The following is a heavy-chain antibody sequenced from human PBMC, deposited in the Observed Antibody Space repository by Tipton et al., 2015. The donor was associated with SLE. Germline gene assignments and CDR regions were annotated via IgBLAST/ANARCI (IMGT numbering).Heavy chain of an antibody. V-gene: IGHV4-59*11. CDR2: IYYTGNT. CDR3: ARPDRW. D-gene: IGHD5-24*01. CDR1: GGSITSHY. J-gene: IGHJ4*02. Sequence: GLVKPSETLSLTCTVSGGSITSHYWSWIRQPPGKGLEWIGYIYYTGNTYYSPSLKSRLTMSVDTSKNQFSLKRSSVTAADSAVHYWARPDRWWGQGTLVTVSS.